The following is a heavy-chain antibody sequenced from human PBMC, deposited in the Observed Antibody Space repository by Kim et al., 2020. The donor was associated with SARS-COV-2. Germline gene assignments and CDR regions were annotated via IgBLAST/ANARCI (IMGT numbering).Heavy chain of an antibody. CDR3: ARADVPDAFDI. V-gene: IGHV4-34*01. J-gene: IGHJ3*02. Sequence: NHNPPLKRRVTISVDTSKNQFSLKLSSVTAADTAVYYCARADVPDAFDIWGQGTMVTVSS.